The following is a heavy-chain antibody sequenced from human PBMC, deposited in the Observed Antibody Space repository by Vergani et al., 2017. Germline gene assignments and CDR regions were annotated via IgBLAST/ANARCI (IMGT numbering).Heavy chain of an antibody. CDR2: ISAYNGNT. D-gene: IGHD2-2*01. J-gene: IGHJ6*02. Sequence: QVQLVQSGAEVKKPGASVKVSCKASGYTFTSYGISWVRQAPGQGLEWMGWISAYNGNTNYAQKLQGRVTMTTDTSTSTADMELRSLRSDDTAVYYCARDRIVVVPAAMFDYYYYGMDVWGQGTTVTVSS. CDR1: GYTFTSYG. V-gene: IGHV1-18*01. CDR3: ARDRIVVVPAAMFDYYYYGMDV.